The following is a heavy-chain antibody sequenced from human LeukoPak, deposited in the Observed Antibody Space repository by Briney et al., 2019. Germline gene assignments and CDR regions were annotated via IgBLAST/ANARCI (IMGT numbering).Heavy chain of an antibody. D-gene: IGHD3-3*02. CDR3: ARSEVAIFGVAPNWFEP. J-gene: IGHJ5*02. CDR2: IHYRGNT. Sequence: SQTLSLTCTVSGGSISNDDYTWNWNRHLPGKGLEWIGYIHYRGNTYYNPSLKSRVTMSLAMPKNLFSLNLSSVIAADTAVYYCARSEVAIFGVAPNWFEPWGQGTLVILSS. V-gene: IGHV4-31*03. CDR1: GGSISNDDYT.